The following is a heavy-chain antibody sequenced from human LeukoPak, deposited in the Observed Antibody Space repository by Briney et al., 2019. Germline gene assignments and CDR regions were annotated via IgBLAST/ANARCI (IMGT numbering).Heavy chain of an antibody. D-gene: IGHD4-17*01. J-gene: IGHJ5*02. Sequence: PGGSLRLSCAASGFTFSSYAMSWVRQAPGRGLEWVSTIIGSGDTAYYTDSVKGRFTLSRDNSKNTLYLQMNSLGAEDTAVYYCAKAAIYGDYSWFDAWGQGTLVTVSS. CDR2: IIGSGDTA. V-gene: IGHV3-23*01. CDR3: AKAAIYGDYSWFDA. CDR1: GFTFSSYA.